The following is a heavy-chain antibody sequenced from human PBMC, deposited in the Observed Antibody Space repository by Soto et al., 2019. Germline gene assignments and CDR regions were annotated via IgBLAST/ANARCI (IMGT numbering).Heavy chain of an antibody. CDR3: AKAVQLRSYYYYGMDV. V-gene: IGHV3-30*18. D-gene: IGHD5-18*01. CDR2: ISYDGSNK. CDR1: GFTFSSYG. J-gene: IGHJ6*02. Sequence: QVQLVESGGGVVQPGRSLRLSCAASGFTFSSYGMHWVRQAPGKGLEWVAVISYDGSNKYYADSVKGRFTISRDNSKNTLYLQMNSLRAEDTAVYYCAKAVQLRSYYYYGMDVWGQGTTVTVSS.